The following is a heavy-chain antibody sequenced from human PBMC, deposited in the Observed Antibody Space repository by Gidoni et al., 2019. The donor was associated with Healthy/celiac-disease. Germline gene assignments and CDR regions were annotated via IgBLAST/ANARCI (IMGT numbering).Heavy chain of an antibody. J-gene: IGHJ4*02. V-gene: IGHV5-51*01. CDR3: ARQGEDIVVVPAAADY. CDR2: IYPGDSDT. Sequence: EVQLVQSGAEVKKPGESLKISCKGSGYSFTSYWIGWVRQMPGKGLEWMGIIYPGDSDTRYSPSFQGQVIISADKSISTAYLQWSSLKASDTAMYYCARQGEDIVVVPAAADYWGQGTLVTVSS. D-gene: IGHD2-2*01. CDR1: GYSFTSYW.